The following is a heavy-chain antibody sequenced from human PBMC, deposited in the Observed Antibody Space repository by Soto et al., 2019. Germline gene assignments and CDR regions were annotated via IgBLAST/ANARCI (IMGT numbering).Heavy chain of an antibody. Sequence: VQLVESGGGLVQPGGSLRLSCAASGLTFSAYDMHWVRQATGKGLEWVAAIGTQHDAYYPDSVKGRFTISRENAKNPLYLQMNSLRAGDTAVDYCAKQASYWHGGGGWLDPWGQGTLVTVSS. D-gene: IGHD2-8*02. CDR2: IGTQHDA. J-gene: IGHJ5*02. CDR1: GLTFSAYD. CDR3: AKQASYWHGGGGWLDP. V-gene: IGHV3-13*01.